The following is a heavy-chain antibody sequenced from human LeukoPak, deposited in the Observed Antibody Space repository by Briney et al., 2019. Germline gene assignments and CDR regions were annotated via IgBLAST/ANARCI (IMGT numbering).Heavy chain of an antibody. Sequence: GGSLRLSCAASGFTFSSYAMPWVRQAPGKGLEWVAVISYDGSNKYYADSVKGRFTISRDNSKNTLYLQMNSLRAEDTAVYYCAREGSYYDSSGYPEPSYYFDYWGQGTLVTVSS. V-gene: IGHV3-30-3*01. CDR2: ISYDGSNK. CDR1: GFTFSSYA. J-gene: IGHJ4*02. CDR3: AREGSYYDSSGYPEPSYYFDY. D-gene: IGHD3-22*01.